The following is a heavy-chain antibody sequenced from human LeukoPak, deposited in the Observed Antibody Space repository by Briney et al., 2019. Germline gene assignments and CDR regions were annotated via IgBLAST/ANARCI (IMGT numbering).Heavy chain of an antibody. CDR1: GFTFDDYA. CDR2: ISWNSAMI. J-gene: IGHJ4*02. Sequence: GGSLRLSCAASGFTFDDYAMHWVRQGPGKGLEWVSGISWNSAMIAYADSVKGRFTISRDNAKNSLYLQMNSLRAEGTAFYYCVKATYSTSPGYYFDYWGQGTLVTVSS. D-gene: IGHD6-6*01. CDR3: VKATYSTSPGYYFDY. V-gene: IGHV3-9*01.